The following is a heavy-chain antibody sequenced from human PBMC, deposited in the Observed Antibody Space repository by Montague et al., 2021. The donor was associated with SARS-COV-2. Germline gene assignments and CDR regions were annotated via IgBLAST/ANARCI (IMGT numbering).Heavy chain of an antibody. D-gene: IGHD3-9*01. V-gene: IGHV2-70*20. Sequence: PALVKPTQTLTLTCTFSGFSLSTSGMCVSWVRQPPGKALEWLALIDWDDNKFYSTSLKTRLTISKDTSKNQVVLTMTNVDPVDTATYYCARSLYDILTGYYLPFDYWGQGTLVTASS. CDR3: ARSLYDILTGYYLPFDY. CDR2: IDWDDNK. J-gene: IGHJ4*02. CDR1: GFSLSTSGMC.